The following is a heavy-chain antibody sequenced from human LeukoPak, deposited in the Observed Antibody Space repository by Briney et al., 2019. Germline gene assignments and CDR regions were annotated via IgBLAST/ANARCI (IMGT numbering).Heavy chain of an antibody. Sequence: GGSLRLSCAACGCTFSNYSMDWVRQAPGKGLEWVSSISNSSSYIYYADSVKGRFTISRDNATSSLYLQMNSLRAADTAVYYCARDRTDYVWASYRAFDSWGQGNLVTVSS. D-gene: IGHD3-16*02. CDR1: GCTFSNYS. CDR3: ARDRTDYVWASYRAFDS. J-gene: IGHJ4*02. V-gene: IGHV3-21*01. CDR2: ISNSSSYI.